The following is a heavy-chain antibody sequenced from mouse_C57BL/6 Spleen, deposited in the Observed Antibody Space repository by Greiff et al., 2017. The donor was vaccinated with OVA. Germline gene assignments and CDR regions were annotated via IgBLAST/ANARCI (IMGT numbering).Heavy chain of an antibody. D-gene: IGHD1-1*01. J-gene: IGHJ1*03. V-gene: IGHV8-12*01. Sequence: QVTLKVSGPGILQSSQTLSLTCSFSGFSLSTSGMGVSWIRQPSGKGLEWLAHIYWDDDKRYNPSLKSRLTISKDTSRNQVFLKITSVDTADTATYYCARREGDYYGSSYGWYFDVWGTGTTVTVSS. CDR3: ARREGDYYGSSYGWYFDV. CDR2: IYWDDDK. CDR1: GFSLSTSGMG.